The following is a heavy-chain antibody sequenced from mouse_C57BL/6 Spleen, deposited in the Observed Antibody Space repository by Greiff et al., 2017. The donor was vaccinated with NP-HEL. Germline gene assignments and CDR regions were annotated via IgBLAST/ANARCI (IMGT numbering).Heavy chain of an antibody. Sequence: VQLQQSVAELVRPGASVKLSCTASGFNIKNTYMHWVKQRPEQGLEWIGRIAPANGNTKYAPKFQGKATITADTSSNTAYLQLSSLTSEDTALYYCARAPPYGSSAAWFAYWGQGTLVTVSA. CDR3: ARAPPYGSSAAWFAY. CDR1: GFNIKNTY. D-gene: IGHD1-1*01. J-gene: IGHJ3*01. V-gene: IGHV14-3*01. CDR2: IAPANGNT.